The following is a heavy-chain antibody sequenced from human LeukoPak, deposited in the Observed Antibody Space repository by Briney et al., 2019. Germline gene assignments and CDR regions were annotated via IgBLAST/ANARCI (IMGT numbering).Heavy chain of an antibody. V-gene: IGHV3-20*04. CDR3: ARAILSDPKYYGMDV. CDR1: GFKFSDYG. Sequence: GGSLRLSCAASGFKFSDYGMGWVRQAPGKGLEWVSGINWNADSTGYADSVKGRFTISKDNAKNSLFLQMNSLRAEDTAMYYCARAILSDPKYYGMDVWGQGTTVTVSS. D-gene: IGHD3-9*01. J-gene: IGHJ6*02. CDR2: INWNADST.